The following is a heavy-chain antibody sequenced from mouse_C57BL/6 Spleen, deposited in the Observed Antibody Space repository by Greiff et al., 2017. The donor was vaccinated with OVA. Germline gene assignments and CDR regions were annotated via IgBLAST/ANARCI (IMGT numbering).Heavy chain of an antibody. V-gene: IGHV8-5*01. CDR2: IWWNDDK. CDR1: GFSLSTSNMG. J-gene: IGHJ2*01. Sequence: QVTLKESGPGILQPSQTLSLTCSFSGFSLSTSNMGIGWIRQPSGKGLEWLAHIWWNDDKYYNPSLKSRLKNSKDTSNNKVLLMLPSEYTAATATYYCCQKGQECDYWGQGTTLTVAS. CDR3: CQKGQECDY. D-gene: IGHD3-2*01.